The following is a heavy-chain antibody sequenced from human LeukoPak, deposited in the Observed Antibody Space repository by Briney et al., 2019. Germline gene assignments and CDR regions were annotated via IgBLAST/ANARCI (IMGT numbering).Heavy chain of an antibody. J-gene: IGHJ4*02. D-gene: IGHD5-18*01. CDR2: IIPIFGTS. CDR1: GGSFNAYA. V-gene: IGHV1-69*05. CDR3: ARGLDASMGTAYDY. Sequence: ASVKVSCKASGGSFNAYAISWVRQAPGQGLEWMGGIIPIFGTSNYAQKLQGRVTISTDESTSTAYMEVSSLRSEDTAIYYCARGLDASMGTAYDYWGQGTLVTVSS.